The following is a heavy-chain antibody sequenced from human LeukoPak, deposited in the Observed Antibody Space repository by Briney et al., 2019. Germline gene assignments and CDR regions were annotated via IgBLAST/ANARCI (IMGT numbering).Heavy chain of an antibody. CDR2: ISGSGGST. Sequence: AGGSLRLSCAASGFTFSSYAMSWVRQAPGKGLEWVSAISGSGGSTYYADSVKGRFTISRDNSKNTLYLQMHSLRAEDTAVYYSARDLGDCSSTSCLIHDYWGQGTLVTVSS. CDR3: ARDLGDCSSTSCLIHDY. D-gene: IGHD2-2*01. CDR1: GFTFSSYA. J-gene: IGHJ4*02. V-gene: IGHV3-23*01.